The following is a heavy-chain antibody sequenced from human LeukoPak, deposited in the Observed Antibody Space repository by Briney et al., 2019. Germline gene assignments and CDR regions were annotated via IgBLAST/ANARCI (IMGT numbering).Heavy chain of an antibody. CDR3: ARDRLWFGEPDAFDI. V-gene: IGHV4-39*07. CDR1: GGSISSSSYY. Sequence: SETLSLTCTVSGGSISSSSYYWGWIRQPPGKGLEWIGSIYYSGSTYYNPSLKSRVTISVDTSKNQFSLKLSSVTAADTAVYYCARDRLWFGEPDAFDIWGQGTIVTVSS. CDR2: IYYSGST. D-gene: IGHD3-10*01. J-gene: IGHJ3*02.